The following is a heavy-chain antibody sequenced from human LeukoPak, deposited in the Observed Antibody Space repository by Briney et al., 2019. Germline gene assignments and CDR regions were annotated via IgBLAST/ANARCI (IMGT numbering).Heavy chain of an antibody. J-gene: IGHJ3*02. Sequence: SVKVSCKASGGTFSSYAISWVRQAPGQGLEWMGGIIPIFGTANYAQKFQGRVTITADESTSTAYMELSSLRSEDTAVYYCASRPVGGRGAFDIWGQGTVVTVSS. D-gene: IGHD3-16*01. CDR2: IIPIFGTA. CDR1: GGTFSSYA. CDR3: ASRPVGGRGAFDI. V-gene: IGHV1-69*01.